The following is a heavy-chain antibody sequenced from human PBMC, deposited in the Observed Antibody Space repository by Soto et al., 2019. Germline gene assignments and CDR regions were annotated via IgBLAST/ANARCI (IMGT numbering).Heavy chain of an antibody. CDR3: AGGAAYSSLDY. J-gene: IGHJ4*02. CDR1: GGAFSSYA. D-gene: IGHD6-13*01. CDR2: IIPIFGTA. V-gene: IGHV1-69*13. Sequence: ASVKVSCKASGGAFSSYAISWVRQAPGQGLEWMGGIIPIFGTANYAQKFQGRVTITADESTSTAYMELSSLRSEDTAVYYCAGGAAYSSLDYWGQGTLVTVSS.